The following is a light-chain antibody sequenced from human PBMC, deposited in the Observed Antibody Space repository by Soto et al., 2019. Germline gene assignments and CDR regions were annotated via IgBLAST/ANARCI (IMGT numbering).Light chain of an antibody. CDR2: HAS. J-gene: IGKJ4*01. CDR1: QSISSSY. Sequence: ENVLTQSPGTLSLSPGERATLSCRASQSISSSYLAWYQQKPGQTPRLLIYHASNKATGIPDTFSGSGSATDFTLTISRMEPEGFAVYYCQQYGDSLLTFGGGTKVEIK. CDR3: QQYGDSLLT. V-gene: IGKV3-20*01.